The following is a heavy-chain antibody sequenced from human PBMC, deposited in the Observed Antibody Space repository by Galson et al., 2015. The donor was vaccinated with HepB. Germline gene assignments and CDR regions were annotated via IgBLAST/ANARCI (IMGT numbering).Heavy chain of an antibody. V-gene: IGHV5-51*01. CDR2: IYPGDSDT. CDR3: ARQGGAWELPFNWYFDL. D-gene: IGHD1-26*01. CDR1: GYSFTSYW. Sequence: QSGAEVKKPGESLKISRKGSGYSFTSYWIGWVRQMPGKGLEWMGIIYPGDSDTRYSPSFQGQVTISADKSISTAYLQWSSLKASDTAMYYCARQGGAWELPFNWYFDLWGRGTLVTVSS. J-gene: IGHJ2*01.